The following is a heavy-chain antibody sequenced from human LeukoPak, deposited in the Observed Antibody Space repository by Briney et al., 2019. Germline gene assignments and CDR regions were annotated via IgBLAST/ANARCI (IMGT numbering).Heavy chain of an antibody. V-gene: IGHV3-7*03. CDR2: IKQDGSAK. J-gene: IGHJ4*02. Sequence: GGSLRLSCAAPGFTLSSYWMSWVRQAPGKGLEWVANIKQDGSAKDYVDSVKGRFTISRENAKNSLYLQVNSLGAEDTAVYYCANFPSSLHYWGQGTLVTVSS. D-gene: IGHD6-6*01. CDR3: ANFPSSLHY. CDR1: GFTLSSYW.